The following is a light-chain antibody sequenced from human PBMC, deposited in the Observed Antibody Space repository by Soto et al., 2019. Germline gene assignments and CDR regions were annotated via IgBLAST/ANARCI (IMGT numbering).Light chain of an antibody. CDR2: EGS. CDR3: CSYAAEGV. Sequence: QSALTQPASVSGSPGQSITNSCTGTSSDVGSYNLVSWYQQHPGKAPKLMIYEGSKRPSGVSNRFSGSKSGNTASLTISGLQAEDEADYYCCSYAAEGVFGTGTKVTVL. J-gene: IGLJ1*01. V-gene: IGLV2-23*01. CDR1: SSDVGSYNL.